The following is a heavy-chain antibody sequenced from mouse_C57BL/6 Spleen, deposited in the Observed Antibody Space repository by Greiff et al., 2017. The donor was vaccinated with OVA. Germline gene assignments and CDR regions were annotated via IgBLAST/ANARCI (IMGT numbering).Heavy chain of an antibody. D-gene: IGHD2-3*01. CDR3: ARSGDDGYYYAMDY. J-gene: IGHJ4*01. CDR1: GYPFPSYW. CDR2: INTSNGGT. V-gene: IGHV1-53*01. Sequence: QVQLQQPGPALVQPGASVKLSCKASGYPFPSYWLHWVKQRPGQGLEWIGNINTSNGGTNYNEKFKSTATLTVDQSSSTSYRQLSSLTSEDAAVDYWARSGDDGYYYAMDYWGQGTSVTVSS.